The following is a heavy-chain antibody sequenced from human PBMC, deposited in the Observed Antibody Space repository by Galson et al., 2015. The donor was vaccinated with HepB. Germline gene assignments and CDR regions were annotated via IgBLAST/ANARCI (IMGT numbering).Heavy chain of an antibody. CDR2: IWYDGSNK. CDR3: ARNGAAGTGLYYFDY. D-gene: IGHD6-13*01. Sequence: SLRLSCAASGFTFSNHGMHWVRQAPGKGLEWVAVIWYDGSNKYYADSVKGRFTISRDNSKNTLYLQMNSLRAEDTAVYYCARNGAAGTGLYYFDYWGQGTLVTVSS. V-gene: IGHV3-30*19. J-gene: IGHJ4*02. CDR1: GFTFSNHG.